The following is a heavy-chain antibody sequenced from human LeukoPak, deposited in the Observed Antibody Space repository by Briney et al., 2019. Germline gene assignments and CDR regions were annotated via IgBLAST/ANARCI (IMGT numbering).Heavy chain of an antibody. D-gene: IGHD6-13*01. J-gene: IGHJ5*02. CDR2: ISSSSSTI. Sequence: GGSLRLSCAASGFTFSSYSMNWVRQAPGKGLEWVSYISSSSSTIYYADSVKGRFTISRDNAKNSLYLQMNSLRAEDTAVYYCARDGGGSGYSSSWYPNWFDPWGQGTLVTVSS. V-gene: IGHV3-48*04. CDR3: ARDGGGSGYSSSWYPNWFDP. CDR1: GFTFSSYS.